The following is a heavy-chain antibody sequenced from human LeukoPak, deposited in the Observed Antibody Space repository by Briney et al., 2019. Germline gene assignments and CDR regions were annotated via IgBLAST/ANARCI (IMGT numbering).Heavy chain of an antibody. V-gene: IGHV3-48*01. J-gene: IGHJ6*02. CDR2: ITSSSNII. D-gene: IGHD4-11*01. CDR3: ARDPYSNYAGMDV. Sequence: GGSLRLSCAASGFRLRSYSMNWVRQAPGKGLEWIPYITSSSNIIYYADSVKGRFTVSRDNAENSLYLQMNSLRAEDTAVYYCARDPYSNYAGMDVWSQGTTVTVSS. CDR1: GFRLRSYS.